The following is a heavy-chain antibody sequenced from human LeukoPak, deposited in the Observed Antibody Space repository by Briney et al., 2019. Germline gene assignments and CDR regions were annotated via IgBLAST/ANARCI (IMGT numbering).Heavy chain of an antibody. V-gene: IGHV4-4*07. D-gene: IGHD3-9*01. Sequence: SETLSLTCTVSGGSISSYYWSWIRQPAGKGLEWIGRIYTSGSTNYNPSLKSRVTMSVDTSKNQFSLKLSSVTAADTAVYYCARAYYDILTGYFHDAFDIWGQGAMVTVSS. J-gene: IGHJ3*02. CDR3: ARAYYDILTGYFHDAFDI. CDR2: IYTSGST. CDR1: GGSISSYY.